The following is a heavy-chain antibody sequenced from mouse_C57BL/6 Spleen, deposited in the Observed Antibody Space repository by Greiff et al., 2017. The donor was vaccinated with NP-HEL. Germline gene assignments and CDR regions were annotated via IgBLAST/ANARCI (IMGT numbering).Heavy chain of an antibody. Sequence: QVQLKQPGAELVKPGASVKLSCKASGYTFTSYWMHWVKQRPGQGLEWIGMIHPNSGSTNYNEKFKSKATLTVDKSSSTAYMQLSSLTSEDSAVYYCARWRDYDDAMDYWGQGTSVTVSS. CDR2: IHPNSGST. J-gene: IGHJ4*01. D-gene: IGHD2-4*01. CDR3: ARWRDYDDAMDY. V-gene: IGHV1-64*01. CDR1: GYTFTSYW.